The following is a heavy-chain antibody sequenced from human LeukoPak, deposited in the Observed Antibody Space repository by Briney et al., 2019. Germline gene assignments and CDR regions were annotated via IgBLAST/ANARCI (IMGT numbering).Heavy chain of an antibody. J-gene: IGHJ6*03. CDR2: IKSKTDGGTT. CDR3: TTDGAQYCSSTSCPTYYYYMDV. D-gene: IGHD2-2*01. CDR1: GFTFSNAW. V-gene: IGHV3-15*01. Sequence: GGSLRLSCAASGFTFSNAWMSWVRQAPGKGLEWVGRIKSKTDGGTTDYAAPVKGRFTISRDDSKNTLYLQMNSLKTEDTAVYYCTTDGAQYCSSTSCPTYYYYMDVWGKGTTVTISS.